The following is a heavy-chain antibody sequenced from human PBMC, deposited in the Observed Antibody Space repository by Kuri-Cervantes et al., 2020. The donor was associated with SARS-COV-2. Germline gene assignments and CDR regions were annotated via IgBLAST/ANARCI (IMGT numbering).Heavy chain of an antibody. Sequence: GESLKISCAASGFTFSDYYMSWIRQAPGKGLEWVSYISSSSSTIYYADSVRGRFTISRDNAKNSLYLQMNSLRAEDTAVYYCAREGGDYGDYYYYGMDVWGQGTTVTVSS. CDR1: GFTFSDYY. J-gene: IGHJ6*02. V-gene: IGHV3-11*01. CDR2: ISSSSSTI. CDR3: AREGGDYGDYYYYGMDV. D-gene: IGHD4-17*01.